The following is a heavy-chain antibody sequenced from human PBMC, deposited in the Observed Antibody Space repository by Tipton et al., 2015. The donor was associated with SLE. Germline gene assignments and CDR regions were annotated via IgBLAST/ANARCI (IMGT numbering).Heavy chain of an antibody. J-gene: IGHJ2*01. CDR3: AKDRGYSSGWYKNWYFDL. Sequence: SLRLSCAASGFTFSTYEMHWVRQAPGKGLEWVSAISGSGGSTYYADSVKGRFTISRDNSKNTLYLQMNSLRAEDTAVYYCAKDRGYSSGWYKNWYFDLWGRGTLVTVSS. V-gene: IGHV3-23*01. CDR2: ISGSGGST. CDR1: GFTFSTYE. D-gene: IGHD6-19*01.